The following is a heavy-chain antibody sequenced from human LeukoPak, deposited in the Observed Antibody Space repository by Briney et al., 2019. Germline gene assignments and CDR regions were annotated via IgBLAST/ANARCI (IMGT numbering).Heavy chain of an antibody. J-gene: IGHJ4*02. Sequence: GGSLRLSCAASGFTFSSYGMHWVRQAPGKGLEWVAVISYDGSNKYYADSVKGRFTISRDNSKNTLYLQMNSLRAEDTAVYYCAKDQQWELLVGFDYWGQGTLVTVSS. CDR3: AKDQQWELLVGFDY. CDR2: ISYDGSNK. D-gene: IGHD1-26*01. V-gene: IGHV3-30*18. CDR1: GFTFSSYG.